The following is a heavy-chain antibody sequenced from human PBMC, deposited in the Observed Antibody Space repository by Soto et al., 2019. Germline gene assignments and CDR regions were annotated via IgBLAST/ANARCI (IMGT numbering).Heavy chain of an antibody. V-gene: IGHV3-33*01. CDR3: ARTAAYSSRGIDFGMDV. Sequence: GGSLRLSCAASGFSFRNYGMHWVRQAPGKGLEWVTVIWYDGSNTYYADSVKGRFTISRDNSKNKLFLQMHSLRAEDTDVYYCARTAAYSSRGIDFGMDVWGQETTVTVSS. D-gene: IGHD6-19*01. J-gene: IGHJ6*02. CDR2: IWYDGSNT. CDR1: GFSFRNYG.